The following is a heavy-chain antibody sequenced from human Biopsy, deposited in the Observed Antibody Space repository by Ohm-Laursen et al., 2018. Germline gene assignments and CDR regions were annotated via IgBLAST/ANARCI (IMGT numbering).Heavy chain of an antibody. CDR3: ARGMRYCTNAVCYKAGSGSYYRYYYGMDV. CDR1: VGSFSGYY. Sequence: SDTLSLTCAVSVGSFSGYYWSWIRQPPGKGLEWIGEINYSGSTNYNPSLTSRVTISVDTSKNQFSLKLSSVTAADTAVYYCARGMRYCTNAVCYKAGSGSYYRYYYGMDVWGQGTTVTVSS. D-gene: IGHD2-8*01. CDR2: INYSGST. J-gene: IGHJ6*02. V-gene: IGHV4-34*01.